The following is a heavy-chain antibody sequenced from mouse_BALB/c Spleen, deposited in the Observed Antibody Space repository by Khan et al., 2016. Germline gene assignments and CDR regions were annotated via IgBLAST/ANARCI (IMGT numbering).Heavy chain of an antibody. D-gene: IGHD2-1*01. CDR2: ISGGSSTI. CDR1: GFTFSSFG. Sequence: EVELVESGGGLVQPGGSRKLSCAASGFTFSSFGMHWVRQAPDKGLEWVAYISGGSSTIFYADTVKGRFTITRDNPKHTLFLQMTGLRSEDSSMYFCSRIYYALYYAMDYWGQGTSVTVSS. V-gene: IGHV5-17*02. CDR3: SRIYYALYYAMDY. J-gene: IGHJ4*01.